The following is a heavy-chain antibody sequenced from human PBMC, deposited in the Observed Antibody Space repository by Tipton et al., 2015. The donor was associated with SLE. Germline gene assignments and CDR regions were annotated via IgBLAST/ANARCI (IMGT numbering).Heavy chain of an antibody. Sequence: TLSLTCAVYGGSFSGYYWSWVRQPPGKGLEWIGDINHSGSTNYNPSLKSRVTISVDTSKNQFSLKLSSVTAADTAVYYCARRHYYGFGDFDYWGQGTLVTVSS. CDR2: INHSGST. J-gene: IGHJ4*02. V-gene: IGHV4-34*01. D-gene: IGHD3-10*01. CDR1: GGSFSGYY. CDR3: ARRHYYGFGDFDY.